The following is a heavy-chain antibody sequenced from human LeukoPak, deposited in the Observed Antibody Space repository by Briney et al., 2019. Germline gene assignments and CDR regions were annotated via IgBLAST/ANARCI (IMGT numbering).Heavy chain of an antibody. Sequence: PGGSLRLSCAASGFTFSSYAMTWVRQAPGMGLEWVSAMSASGGSTYIADSVKGRFTISRDNFNNTLYLQMNSLRVEDTAVYYCAKGSGGGYSSGSAFDYWGQGTLVTVSS. CDR1: GFTFSSYA. V-gene: IGHV3-23*01. CDR3: AKGSGGGYSSGSAFDY. D-gene: IGHD6-19*01. J-gene: IGHJ4*02. CDR2: MSASGGST.